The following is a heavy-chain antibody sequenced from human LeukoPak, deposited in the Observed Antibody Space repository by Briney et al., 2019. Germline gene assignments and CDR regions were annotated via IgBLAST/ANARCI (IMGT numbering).Heavy chain of an antibody. V-gene: IGHV1-69*13. Sequence: SVKVSCKASGGTFSSYAISWARQAPGQGLEWMGGIIPIFGTANYAQKFQGRVTITADESTSTAYMELSSLRSEDTAVYYCARTPIFGYRTLDYWGQGTLVTVSS. J-gene: IGHJ4*02. D-gene: IGHD3-10*02. CDR3: ARTPIFGYRTLDY. CDR1: GGTFSSYA. CDR2: IIPIFGTA.